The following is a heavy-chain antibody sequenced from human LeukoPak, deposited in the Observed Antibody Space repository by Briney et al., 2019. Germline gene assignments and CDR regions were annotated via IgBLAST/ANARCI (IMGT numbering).Heavy chain of an antibody. CDR3: ATQSRYCSSTSCYKYYFDY. Sequence: ASVKVSCKASGGTFSSYAISWVRQAPGQGLEWMGRIIPILGIANYAQKFQGRVTITADKSTSTAYMEPSSLRSEDTAVYYCATQSRYCSSTSCYKYYFDYWGQGTLVTVSS. V-gene: IGHV1-69*04. J-gene: IGHJ4*02. CDR2: IIPILGIA. CDR1: GGTFSSYA. D-gene: IGHD2-2*02.